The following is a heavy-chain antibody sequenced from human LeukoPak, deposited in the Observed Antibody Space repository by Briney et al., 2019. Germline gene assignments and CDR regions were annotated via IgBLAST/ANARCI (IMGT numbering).Heavy chain of an antibody. CDR3: ARGPYCSAGSCYQQI. Sequence: SETLSLTCAVYGVSFSGYYWSWIRQPPGKGLEWIGEISHSGSTKYNPSLKSRVTISVDTSKNQFSLKLSSVTAADTAVYYCARGPYCSAGSCYQQIWGQGTMVTVSS. D-gene: IGHD2-15*01. CDR1: GVSFSGYY. V-gene: IGHV4-34*01. CDR2: ISHSGST. J-gene: IGHJ3*02.